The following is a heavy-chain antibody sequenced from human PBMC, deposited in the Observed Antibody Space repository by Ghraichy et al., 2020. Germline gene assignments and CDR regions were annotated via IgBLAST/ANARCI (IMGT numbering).Heavy chain of an antibody. CDR2: IYSGGST. CDR3: ARDPGGHDAFDI. CDR1: GFTVSSNY. V-gene: IGHV3-66*01. D-gene: IGHD2-15*01. Sequence: GALRLSCAASGFTVSSNYMSWVRQAPGKGLEWVSVIYSGGSTYYADSVKGRFTISRDNSKNTLYLQMNSLRAEDTAVYYCARDPGGHDAFDIWGQGTMVTVSS. J-gene: IGHJ3*02.